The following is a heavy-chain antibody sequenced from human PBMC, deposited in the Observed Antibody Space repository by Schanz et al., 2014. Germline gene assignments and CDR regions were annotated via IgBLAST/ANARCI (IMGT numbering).Heavy chain of an antibody. V-gene: IGHV4-34*06. J-gene: IGHJ4*02. CDR1: GGSLSGYF. CDR2: IGHSGNT. D-gene: IGHD3-10*02. CDR3: VRGVRIDY. Sequence: QVQLQQWGAGLLKPSETLSLTCAVYGGSLSGYFWSWIRQPPGKGLEWIGDIGHSGNTKDNPSLKSRVTMSVETSKNQFSLMLGSVTAADTAVYYCVRGVRIDYWGQGTLVTVSS.